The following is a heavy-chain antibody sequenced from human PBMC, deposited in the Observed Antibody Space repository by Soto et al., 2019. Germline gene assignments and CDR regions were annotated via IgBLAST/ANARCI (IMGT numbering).Heavy chain of an antibody. CDR3: VRTWHGFDI. CDR1: GFTFSTYW. V-gene: IGHV3-74*01. CDR2: INGDGSYT. Sequence: EVQLVESGGGLVQPGGSLRLSCAASGFTFSTYWMHWVRQAPEKGLLWVSHINGDGSYTDFADSVKGRFTISRDNAKNTVNLQMQSLRVEDSAVYFCVRTWHGFDIWGPGTMFTVSS. J-gene: IGHJ3*02.